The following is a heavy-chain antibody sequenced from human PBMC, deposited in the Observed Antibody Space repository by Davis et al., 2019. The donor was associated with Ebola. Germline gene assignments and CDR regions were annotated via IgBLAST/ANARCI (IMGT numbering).Heavy chain of an antibody. J-gene: IGHJ6*02. CDR1: GYIFTSYA. Sequence: ASVKVSCKASGYIFTSYAIHWVRQAPGQRLEWMGWINAGNGDTKYSQKFRGRVTITRDTSASTSYMELSSLRSEDTAVYYCAREAASSSWYYGMDVWGQGTTVTVSS. D-gene: IGHD6-13*01. V-gene: IGHV1-3*01. CDR2: INAGNGDT. CDR3: AREAASSSWYYGMDV.